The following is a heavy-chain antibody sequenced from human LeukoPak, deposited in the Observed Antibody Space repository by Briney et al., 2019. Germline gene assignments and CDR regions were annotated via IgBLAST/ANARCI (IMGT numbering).Heavy chain of an antibody. CDR1: GFTFSSYG. Sequence: GGSLRLSCAASGFTFSSYGMHWVRQAPGKGLEWVAVISYDGSNKYYADSVKGRFTISRDNSKNTLYLQMSSLRGEDTAVYYCAEDPGKFWSGHDYWGQGTLVTVSS. V-gene: IGHV3-30*18. D-gene: IGHD3-3*01. CDR3: AEDPGKFWSGHDY. CDR2: ISYDGSNK. J-gene: IGHJ4*02.